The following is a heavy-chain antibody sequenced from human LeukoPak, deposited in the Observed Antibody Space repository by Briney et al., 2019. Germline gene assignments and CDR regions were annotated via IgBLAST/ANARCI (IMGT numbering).Heavy chain of an antibody. CDR3: ARRGIVGASMDYFDY. J-gene: IGHJ4*02. CDR2: IYHSGST. D-gene: IGHD1-26*01. CDR1: GYSISSGYY. Sequence: SETLSLTCTVSGYSISSGYYWGWIRQPPGKGLEWIGSIYHSGSTYYNPSLKSRVTISVDTSKNQFSLKLSSVTAADTAVYYCARRGIVGASMDYFDYWGQGTLVTVSS. V-gene: IGHV4-38-2*02.